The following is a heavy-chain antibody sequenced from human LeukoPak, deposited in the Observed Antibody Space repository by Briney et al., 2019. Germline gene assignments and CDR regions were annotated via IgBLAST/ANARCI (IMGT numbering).Heavy chain of an antibody. CDR1: GYTFTRYW. Sequence: GESLKISCKGSGYTFTRYWIAWVRQIPGKGLEWMGIIYPGDSDTKYSPSFQGHVIFSADKSISTAYLEWSRLKASDTAMYYCASQGASGPLDYWGQGTVVTVSS. CDR3: ASQGASGPLDY. V-gene: IGHV5-51*01. J-gene: IGHJ4*02. CDR2: IYPGDSDT.